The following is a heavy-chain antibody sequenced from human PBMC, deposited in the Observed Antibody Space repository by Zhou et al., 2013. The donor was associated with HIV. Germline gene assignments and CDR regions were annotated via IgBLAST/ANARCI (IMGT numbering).Heavy chain of an antibody. J-gene: IGHJ3*02. Sequence: QVQLVQSGAEVKKPGSSVKVSCKASGGTFSNYAINWVRQAPGQGLAWMGGIIPIFGTPNDARKFQGRVTISTDDSTSTAYMELSSLRSEDTAVYYCARGAQIAGGEKWELDAFDIWGQGTMVTVSS. CDR1: GGTFSNYA. CDR2: IIPIFGTP. D-gene: IGHD1-26*01. CDR3: ARGAQIAGGEKWELDAFDI. V-gene: IGHV1-69*05.